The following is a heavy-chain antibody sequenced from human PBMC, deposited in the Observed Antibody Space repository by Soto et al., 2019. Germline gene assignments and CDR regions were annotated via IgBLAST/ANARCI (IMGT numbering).Heavy chain of an antibody. CDR1: GYSFTSYW. J-gene: IGHJ6*02. Sequence: PGESLKISCKGSGYSFTSYWIGWVRQMPGKDLEWMGIIYPGDPDTRYSPSFQGQVTISADKSLRTAYLQWTSLKASDTALYYCARTRSFTLGFYYDGMDVWGQGTTVTVS. CDR2: IYPGDPDT. V-gene: IGHV5-51*01. CDR3: ARTRSFTLGFYYDGMDV. D-gene: IGHD6-6*01.